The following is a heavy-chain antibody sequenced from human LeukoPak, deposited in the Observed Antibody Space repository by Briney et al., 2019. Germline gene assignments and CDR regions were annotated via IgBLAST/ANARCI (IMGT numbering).Heavy chain of an antibody. J-gene: IGHJ5*02. CDR3: AKKNYHWFDP. CDR1: GFTFSSYG. V-gene: IGHV3-23*01. D-gene: IGHD5-24*01. Sequence: TGGSLRLSCAASGFTFSSYGMHWVRQAPGKGLEWVSAISTTGDRTYYTESVKGRFTISRDNYKNTLYLQINSLRAEDTAIYYCAKKNYHWFDPWGQGTLVTVSS. CDR2: ISTTGDRT.